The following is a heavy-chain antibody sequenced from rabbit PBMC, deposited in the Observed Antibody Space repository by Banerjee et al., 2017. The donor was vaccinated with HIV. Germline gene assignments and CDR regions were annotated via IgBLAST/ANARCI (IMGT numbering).Heavy chain of an antibody. V-gene: IGHV1S43*01. CDR1: GIDFSSYYR. CDR3: ARGTSGSSYFSFNL. J-gene: IGHJ4*01. D-gene: IGHD8-1*01. Sequence: QQQLEESGGGLVKTGGTLTLTCKASGIDFSSYYRMCWVRQAPGRGLELIACIYPTSGITWYASWCNGRFSISRSTSLNSVDLQMTSLTAADTATYFCARGTSGSSYFSFNLWGPLPLVTVS. CDR2: IYPTSGIT.